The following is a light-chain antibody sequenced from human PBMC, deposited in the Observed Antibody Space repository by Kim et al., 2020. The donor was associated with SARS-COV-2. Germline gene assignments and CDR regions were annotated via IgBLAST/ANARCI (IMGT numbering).Light chain of an antibody. Sequence: EIVMTQSPATLSVSLGERVTLSCRASETVKTFLAWNQQRPGQTPRLLIYGASTRATGIPARFSGSGSGTDFTVTISSLQAEDAAVYYCQQHNEWPLTFGGGTKVDIK. CDR3: QQHNEWPLT. CDR1: ETVKTF. V-gene: IGKV3-15*01. J-gene: IGKJ4*01. CDR2: GAS.